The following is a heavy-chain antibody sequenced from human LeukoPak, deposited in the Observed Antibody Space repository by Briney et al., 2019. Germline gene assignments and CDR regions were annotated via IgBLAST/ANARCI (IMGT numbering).Heavy chain of an antibody. CDR1: GFTFNLAW. CDR3: VWSSTWDKRFYLDQ. Sequence: GGSLRLSCAASGFTFNLAWMSWVRQTPGKGLQWVARIAVTPDGPATDYATPVRGRFTISRDDSRNMVYLQMSSLRTDDTADYYCVWSSTWDKRFYLDQWGQGTLVTVSS. D-gene: IGHD6-6*01. J-gene: IGHJ4*02. CDR2: IAVTPDGPAT. V-gene: IGHV3-15*04.